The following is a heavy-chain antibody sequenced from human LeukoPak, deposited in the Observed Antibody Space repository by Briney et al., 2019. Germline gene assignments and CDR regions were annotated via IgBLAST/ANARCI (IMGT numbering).Heavy chain of an antibody. J-gene: IGHJ5*02. Sequence: PSETLALTCTVSVGSISSSRYYWGWIRQPPGKGLQGVGSIYYSGSTYYNPSLNSRATISVDTSKNQFTLKLSPVTAAATAVYSCARAGTTVTTRLWFDPWGQGTLVTVSS. CDR2: IYYSGST. CDR3: ARAGTTVTTRLWFDP. CDR1: VGSISSSRYY. V-gene: IGHV4-39*06. D-gene: IGHD4-17*01.